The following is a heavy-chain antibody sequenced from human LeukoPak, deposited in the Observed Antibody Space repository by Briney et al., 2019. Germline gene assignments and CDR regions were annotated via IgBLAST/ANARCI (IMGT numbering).Heavy chain of an antibody. CDR2: IIPILGIA. Sequence: ASVKVSCKASGGTFSSYAISWVRQAPGQGLEWMGRIIPILGIANYAQKFQGRVTITADKSTSTAYMELSSLRSEDTAVYYCASGAGYSGYAYYWGQGTLVTVSS. CDR3: ASGAGYSGYAYY. J-gene: IGHJ4*02. D-gene: IGHD5-12*01. V-gene: IGHV1-69*04. CDR1: GGTFSSYA.